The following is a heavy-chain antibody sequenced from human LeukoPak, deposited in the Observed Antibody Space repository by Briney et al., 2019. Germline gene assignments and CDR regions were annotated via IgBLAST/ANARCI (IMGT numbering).Heavy chain of an antibody. CDR2: ISGSGGST. Sequence: KSGGSLRLSCAASGFTFSSYAISWVRQAPGKGLEWVSAISGSGGSTYYADSVKGRFTISRDNSKNTLYLQMNSLRAEDTAVYYCAKRDYYDSSGYYRVPHWFDPWGQGTLVTVSS. J-gene: IGHJ5*02. CDR1: GFTFSSYA. CDR3: AKRDYYDSSGYYRVPHWFDP. D-gene: IGHD3-22*01. V-gene: IGHV3-23*01.